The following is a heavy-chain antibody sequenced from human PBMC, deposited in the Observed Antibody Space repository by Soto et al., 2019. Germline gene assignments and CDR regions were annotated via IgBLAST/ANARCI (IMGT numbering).Heavy chain of an antibody. J-gene: IGHJ6*03. Sequence: QVQLVQSGAEVEKPGSSVKVSCKASGGTFSSYTISWVRQAPGQGLEWMGRIIPILGIANYAQKFQGRVTITADKSTSTAYMDVSSLRSEDAAVYYCARDPLWFGEFYYYMDVWGKGTTVTVSS. V-gene: IGHV1-69*08. D-gene: IGHD3-10*01. CDR3: ARDPLWFGEFYYYMDV. CDR2: IIPILGIA. CDR1: GGTFSSYT.